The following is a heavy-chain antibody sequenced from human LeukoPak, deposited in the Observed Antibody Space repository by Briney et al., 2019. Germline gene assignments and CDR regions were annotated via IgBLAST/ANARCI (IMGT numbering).Heavy chain of an antibody. D-gene: IGHD2-2*01. J-gene: IGHJ4*02. CDR2: ISYDGSNK. Sequence: GGSLRLSCAASGFTFSSYAMHWVRQAPGKGLEGVAVISYDGSNKYYADSVKGRFTISRDNSKNTLYLQMNSLRAEDTAVYYCASSYCSSTSCFPFDYWGQGTLVTVSS. V-gene: IGHV3-30-3*01. CDR3: ASSYCSSTSCFPFDY. CDR1: GFTFSSYA.